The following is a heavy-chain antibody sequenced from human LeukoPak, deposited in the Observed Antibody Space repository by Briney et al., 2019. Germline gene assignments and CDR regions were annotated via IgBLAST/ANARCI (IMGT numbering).Heavy chain of an antibody. CDR2: ISYDGSNK. J-gene: IGHJ4*02. CDR1: GFTFSSYA. Sequence: GSLRLSWAASGFTFSSYAMHWVRQAPGKGLEWVAVISYDGSNKYYADSVKGRLTISRDNSKNTLYLQMNSLRAEDTAVYYCAMPHDTEYYFDYWGQGTLVTVSS. CDR3: AMPHDTEYYFDY. V-gene: IGHV3-30*04.